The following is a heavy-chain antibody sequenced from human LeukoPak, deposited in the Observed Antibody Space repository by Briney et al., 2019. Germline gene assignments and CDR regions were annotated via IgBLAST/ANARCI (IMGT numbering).Heavy chain of an antibody. V-gene: IGHV1-2*02. D-gene: IGHD3-10*01. CDR1: GYTFTGYY. CDR2: INPNSGGT. CDR3: ARGIWFGELSRGRFDP. J-gene: IGHJ5*02. Sequence: ASVKVSCKASGYTFTGYYMRWVRQAPGQGLEWMGWINPNSGGTNYAQKFQGRVTMTRDTSISTAYMELSRLRSDDTAVYYCARGIWFGELSRGRFDPWGQGTLVTVSS.